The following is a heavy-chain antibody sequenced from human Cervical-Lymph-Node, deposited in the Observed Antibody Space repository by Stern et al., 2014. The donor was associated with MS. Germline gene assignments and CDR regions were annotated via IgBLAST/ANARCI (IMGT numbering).Heavy chain of an antibody. J-gene: IGHJ4*02. CDR2: ISSNGTYT. D-gene: IGHD3-16*01. CDR3: ARRGGIYYVDY. Sequence: EVQLEESGGGLVKPGRSLRLSCAASGFTFSDYSMNWVRQAPGKGPEWVSSISSNGTYTSNADSVKGRFTISRDNAKNSLFLHMNSLRAEDTAVYYCARRGGIYYVDYWGPGTLVTVSS. V-gene: IGHV3-21*01. CDR1: GFTFSDYS.